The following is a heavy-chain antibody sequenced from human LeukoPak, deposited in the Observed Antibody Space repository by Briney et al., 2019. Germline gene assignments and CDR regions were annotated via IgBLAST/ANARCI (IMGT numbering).Heavy chain of an antibody. CDR1: GFTFSSYG. CDR3: AREITIFGVVIRPFDY. J-gene: IGHJ4*02. V-gene: IGHV3-30*03. CDR2: ISYDGSNK. D-gene: IGHD3-3*01. Sequence: GGSLRLSCAASGFTFSSYGMHWVRQAPGKGLEWVALISYDGSNKYYADSVKGRFTISRDNSKNTLYLQMNSLRAEDTAVYYCAREITIFGVVIRPFDYWGQGTLVTVSS.